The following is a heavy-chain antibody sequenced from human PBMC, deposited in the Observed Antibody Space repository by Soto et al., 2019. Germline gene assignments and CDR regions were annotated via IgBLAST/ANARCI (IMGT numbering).Heavy chain of an antibody. Sequence: ASVKVSCKASGYTFTSYAIHWVRQAPGQRLEWMGWINAGNGNTKYSQKFQGRVTISRDTSASTAYMELSSLRSEDTAVYYCARDGYNYGFGYGPQDYWGQGTLVTVSS. V-gene: IGHV1-3*01. J-gene: IGHJ4*02. CDR3: ARDGYNYGFGYGPQDY. CDR1: GYTFTSYA. CDR2: INAGNGNT. D-gene: IGHD5-18*01.